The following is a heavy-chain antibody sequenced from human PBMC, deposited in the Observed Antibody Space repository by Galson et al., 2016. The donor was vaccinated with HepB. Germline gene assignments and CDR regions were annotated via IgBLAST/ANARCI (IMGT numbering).Heavy chain of an antibody. CDR2: FYYTGTT. Sequence: SETLSLTCTVSGDSINSVGCHWAWVRQPPGQGLEWIATFYYTGTTYYNPSLQSRVAISVDTSNNQFSLNLSSVIATDTAVYYCARHPERHFDWSGDYFDYWGHGTLVTVSS. D-gene: IGHD3-9*01. CDR3: ARHPERHFDWSGDYFDY. J-gene: IGHJ4*01. V-gene: IGHV4-39*01. CDR1: GDSINSVGCH.